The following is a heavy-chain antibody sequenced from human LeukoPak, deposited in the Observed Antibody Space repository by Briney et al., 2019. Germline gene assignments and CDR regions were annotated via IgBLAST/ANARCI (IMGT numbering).Heavy chain of an antibody. CDR3: ARRSGIAVAGAFDY. Sequence: GGSLRLSCAASGFTFSNYAMRWVRQAPGRGLEWVSGISGSGDSTYYAGSVKGRITISTDYSKNTLYLEMNSLRYEDTAVYYCARRSGIAVAGAFDYWGQGTLVTVSS. V-gene: IGHV3-23*01. CDR1: GFTFSNYA. J-gene: IGHJ4*02. CDR2: ISGSGDST. D-gene: IGHD6-19*01.